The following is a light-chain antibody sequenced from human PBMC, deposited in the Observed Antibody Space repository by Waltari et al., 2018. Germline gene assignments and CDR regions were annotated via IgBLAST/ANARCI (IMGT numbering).Light chain of an antibody. CDR3: QQYATSPYT. CDR2: GAS. J-gene: IGKJ2*01. CDR1: QSVSSSY. Sequence: EIVLTQSPGTLSLSPGERATPSRRASQSVSSSYLAWYQQKPGQAPRLLIYGASSRATGIPDRFSGSGSGTDFTLTINRLGPEDFAVYYCQQYATSPYTFGQGTKLEIK. V-gene: IGKV3-20*01.